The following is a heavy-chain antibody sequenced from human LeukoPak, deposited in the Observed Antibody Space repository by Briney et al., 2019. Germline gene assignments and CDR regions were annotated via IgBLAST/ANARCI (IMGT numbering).Heavy chain of an antibody. V-gene: IGHV3-64*04. CDR3: AKGWTIGYCSGGSCYSFDY. CDR2: IRSDGSST. CDR1: GFSFSAYI. D-gene: IGHD2-15*01. Sequence: PGGSLRLSCVASGFSFSAYIMHWVRQAPGKGLEYVSAIRSDGSSTFYPNSVKGRFTISRDNSKNTLYLQMNSLRAEDTAVYYCAKGWTIGYCSGGSCYSFDYWGQGTLVTVSS. J-gene: IGHJ4*02.